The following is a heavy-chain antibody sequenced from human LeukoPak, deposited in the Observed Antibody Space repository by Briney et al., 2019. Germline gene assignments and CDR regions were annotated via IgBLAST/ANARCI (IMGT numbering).Heavy chain of an antibody. D-gene: IGHD1-26*01. Sequence: GGSLRLSCAASGFTFSSYWMTWVRQGPGKGLEWVANIKPDGSLIYYVDSVKGRFTISRDNAKSSLYLQMNSLRAEDTAVYYCAKWELYSGFYYIDYWGQGTLATVSS. CDR3: AKWELYSGFYYIDY. CDR1: GFTFSSYW. V-gene: IGHV3-7*01. CDR2: IKPDGSLI. J-gene: IGHJ4*02.